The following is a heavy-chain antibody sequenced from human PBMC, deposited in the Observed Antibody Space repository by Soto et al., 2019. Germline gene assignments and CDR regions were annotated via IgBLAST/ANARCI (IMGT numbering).Heavy chain of an antibody. CDR2: IVVGSGNT. V-gene: IGHV1-58*01. Sequence: SVKVSCKASGFRYTSSSGRWLRQSREQRLEWIGWIVVGSGNTNYAQKFQERVTITRDMSTSTAYMELSSLRSEDTAVYYCAAPDYSGKYYYYYYGMDVWGQGTTVTVSS. CDR1: GFRYTSSS. D-gene: IGHD4-4*01. J-gene: IGHJ6*02. CDR3: AAPDYSGKYYYYYYGMDV.